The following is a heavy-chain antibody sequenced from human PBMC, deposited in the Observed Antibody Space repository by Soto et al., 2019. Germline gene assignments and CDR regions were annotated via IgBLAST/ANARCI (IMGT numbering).Heavy chain of an antibody. CDR3: ARSGGDWLLPEPGAAEYAFDI. D-gene: IGHD3-9*01. V-gene: IGHV3-21*01. J-gene: IGHJ3*02. Sequence: GGSLRLSCAASGFTFSSYSMNWVRQAPGKGLEWVSSISSSSSYIYYADSVKGRFTISRDNAKNSLYLQMNSLRAEDTAVYYCARSGGDWLLPEPGAAEYAFDIWGQGTMVTVSS. CDR1: GFTFSSYS. CDR2: ISSSSSYI.